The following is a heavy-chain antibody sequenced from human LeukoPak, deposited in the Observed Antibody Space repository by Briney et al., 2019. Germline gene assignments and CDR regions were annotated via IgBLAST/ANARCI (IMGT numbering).Heavy chain of an antibody. J-gene: IGHJ4*02. CDR1: GFTFSRYS. D-gene: IGHD1-26*01. Sequence: GGSLRLSCAASGFTFSRYSMNWVRQAPGKGLEWVSSISTSSIYIYYADSMKGRFTISRDNAKNSLYLQMNSLRAEDTAVYYCARAPVGATGTFGYWGQGTLVTVSS. CDR2: ISTSSIYI. CDR3: ARAPVGATGTFGY. V-gene: IGHV3-21*01.